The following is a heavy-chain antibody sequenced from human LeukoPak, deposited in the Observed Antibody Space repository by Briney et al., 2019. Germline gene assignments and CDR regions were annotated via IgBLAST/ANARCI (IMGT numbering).Heavy chain of an antibody. CDR3: ARHTVYSSSWYYYGMDV. J-gene: IGHJ6*02. D-gene: IGHD6-13*01. CDR1: GYSISSGYY. CDR2: IYHSGST. V-gene: IGHV4-38-2*02. Sequence: PSETLSLTCTVSGYSISSGYYWGWIRQPPGKGLEWIGSIYHSGSTNYNPSLKSRVTISVDTSKNQFSLKLSSVTAADTAVYYCARHTVYSSSWYYYGMDVWGQGTTVTVSS.